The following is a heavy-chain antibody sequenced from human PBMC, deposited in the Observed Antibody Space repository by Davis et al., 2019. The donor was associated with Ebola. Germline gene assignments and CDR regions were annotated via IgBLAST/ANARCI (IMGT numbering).Heavy chain of an antibody. D-gene: IGHD4-17*01. CDR2: VSSDGAKQ. Sequence: GESLKISCVASGFTFTTHAMHWVRQAPGKGLEWVAVVSSDGAKQKYADSVKGRFTISRDNSMETIYLQMNSLTVEDTAVYYCAKDAHRGDYEGVMDVWGQGTTVSVSS. CDR3: AKDAHRGDYEGVMDV. J-gene: IGHJ6*02. CDR1: GFTFTTHA. V-gene: IGHV3-30*18.